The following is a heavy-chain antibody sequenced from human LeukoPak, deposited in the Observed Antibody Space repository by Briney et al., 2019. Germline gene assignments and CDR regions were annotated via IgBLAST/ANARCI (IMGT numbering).Heavy chain of an antibody. CDR3: AKTVVVPAAHYGMDV. CDR2: IRYDGSNK. Sequence: KPGGSLRLSCAASGFTFSSYGMHWVRQAPGKGLEWVAFIRYDGSNKYYADSVKGRFTISRDNSKNTLYLQMNSLRAEDTAVYYCAKTVVVPAAHYGMDVWGQGTTVIVSS. V-gene: IGHV3-30*02. J-gene: IGHJ6*02. D-gene: IGHD2-2*01. CDR1: GFTFSSYG.